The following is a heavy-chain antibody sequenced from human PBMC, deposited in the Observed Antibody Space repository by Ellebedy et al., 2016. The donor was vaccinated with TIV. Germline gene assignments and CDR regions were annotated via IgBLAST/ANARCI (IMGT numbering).Heavy chain of an antibody. V-gene: IGHV1-46*01. CDR2: INPTSGSS. D-gene: IGHD3-22*01. Sequence: ASVKVSCKASGYTFTSYFLYWVRQAPGQGLEWMGIINPTSGSSNYAQKFQGSVTVTRDTSTSTVYMELSSLRSEDTAVYYCARGDNYYYDSSGYYYSYWGHGTLVTVSS. CDR1: GYTFTSYF. CDR3: ARGDNYYYDSSGYYYSY. J-gene: IGHJ4*01.